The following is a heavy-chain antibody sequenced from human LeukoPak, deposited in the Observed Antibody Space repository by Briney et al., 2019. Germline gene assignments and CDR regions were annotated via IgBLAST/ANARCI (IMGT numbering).Heavy chain of an antibody. Sequence: PSETLSLTCSVSGGSLSGYHWTRIRQPAGKGLEWIGRIYTDGNINFNSSLRGRITMSVDTSKNQFSLNLNSVTAADTAVYYCARDVIIRSGGIATTSYFDYWGQGALVTVSA. D-gene: IGHD3-16*01. CDR2: IYTDGNI. CDR1: GGSLSGYH. V-gene: IGHV4-4*07. CDR3: ARDVIIRSGGIATTSYFDY. J-gene: IGHJ4*02.